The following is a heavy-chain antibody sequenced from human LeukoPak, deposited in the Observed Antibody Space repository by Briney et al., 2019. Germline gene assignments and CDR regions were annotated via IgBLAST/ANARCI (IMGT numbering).Heavy chain of an antibody. V-gene: IGHV3-74*01. CDR3: VRVACSSMTSCATVDY. CDR2: INSDGSST. J-gene: IGHJ4*02. D-gene: IGHD2-2*01. CDR1: GFTFSSYW. Sequence: GGSLRLSCAASGFTFSSYWMHWVRQAPGKGLAWVSRINSDGSSTSYADSVKGRFIISRDYAKNTLSLQMNSLRAEDTAVFYCVRVACSSMTSCATVDYWGQGTLVTVSS.